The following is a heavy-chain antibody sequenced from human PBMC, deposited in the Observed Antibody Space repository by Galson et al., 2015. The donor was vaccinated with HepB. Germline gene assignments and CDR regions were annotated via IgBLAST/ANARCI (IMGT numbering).Heavy chain of an antibody. D-gene: IGHD1-26*01. V-gene: IGHV3-23*01. Sequence: SLRLSCAASGFTFSSYAMSWIRQAPGKGLEWVSAISGSGGSTYYADSVKGRFTISRDNSKNTLYLQMNSLRAEDTAVYYCAKDPQQWELHFDYWGQGTLVTVSS. J-gene: IGHJ4*02. CDR1: GFTFSSYA. CDR3: AKDPQQWELHFDY. CDR2: ISGSGGST.